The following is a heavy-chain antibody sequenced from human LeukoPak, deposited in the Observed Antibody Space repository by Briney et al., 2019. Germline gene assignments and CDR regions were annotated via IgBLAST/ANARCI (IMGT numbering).Heavy chain of an antibody. V-gene: IGHV4-31*03. D-gene: IGHD6-13*01. CDR3: ARLSAAGPYTLDY. J-gene: IGHJ4*02. CDR1: GGSISSGGYY. CDR2: IYYSGST. Sequence: PSETLSLTCTVSGGSISSGGYYWSWIRQHPGKGLEWIGYIYYSGSTYNNPSLKSRVSISVDTSKNQFSLNLGSVTAADTAVYYCARLSAAGPYTLDYWGQGTLVTVSS.